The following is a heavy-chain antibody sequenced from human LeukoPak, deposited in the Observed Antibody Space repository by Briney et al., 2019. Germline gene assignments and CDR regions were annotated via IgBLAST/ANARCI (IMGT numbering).Heavy chain of an antibody. Sequence: PGGSLRLSCAASGFTFSSYSMNWVRQAPGKGLEWVSSISSSSSYLYYADSVKGRFTISRDNAKNSLYLQMNSLRAEDTAVYYCARDPDDYGDYAPSQFDPWGQGTLVTVSS. J-gene: IGHJ5*02. CDR2: ISSSSSYL. CDR1: GFTFSSYS. D-gene: IGHD4-17*01. CDR3: ARDPDDYGDYAPSQFDP. V-gene: IGHV3-21*01.